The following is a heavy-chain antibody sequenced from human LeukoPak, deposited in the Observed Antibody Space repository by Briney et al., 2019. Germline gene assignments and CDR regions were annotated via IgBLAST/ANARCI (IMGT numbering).Heavy chain of an antibody. Sequence: SVKVSCKASGGTFSSYAISWVRQAPGQGLEWMGRIIPILGIANYEQKFQGRVTITADKSTSTAYMELSSLRSEDTAVYYCARDGLRYFDWTRENYDGMDVWGQGTTVTVSS. CDR1: GGTFSSYA. CDR3: ARDGLRYFDWTRENYDGMDV. V-gene: IGHV1-69*04. CDR2: IIPILGIA. D-gene: IGHD3-9*01. J-gene: IGHJ6*01.